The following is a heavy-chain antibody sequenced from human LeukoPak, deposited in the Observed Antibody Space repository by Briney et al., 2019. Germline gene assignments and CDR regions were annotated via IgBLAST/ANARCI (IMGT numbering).Heavy chain of an antibody. CDR1: GFTFSDYY. Sequence: GGSLRLSCAASGFTFSDYYMSWIRQAPGKGLEWVSYISSSGSTIYYADSVKGRFTISRDNAKNSLYLQMNSLRAEDTAVYYCARREPSTVVPAAPQTSIIGHISDYWGQGALVTVSS. D-gene: IGHD2-2*01. CDR3: ARREPSTVVPAAPQTSIIGHISDY. CDR2: ISSSGSTI. J-gene: IGHJ4*02. V-gene: IGHV3-11*04.